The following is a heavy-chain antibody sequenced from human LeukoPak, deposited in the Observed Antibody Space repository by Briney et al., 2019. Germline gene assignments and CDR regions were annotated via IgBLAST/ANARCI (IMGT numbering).Heavy chain of an antibody. J-gene: IGHJ4*02. D-gene: IGHD3-16*01. Sequence: PSETLSLTCTVSGGSISGSCCYWGWIRQTPGKDLEWMGSTSYSGSTHYNPSFKSRVTVSVDTSKNQFFLNLSSVTAADTAVYYCSRTTGDSAIIAAHWGQGTLVTVSS. CDR1: GGSISGSCCY. V-gene: IGHV4-39*01. CDR3: SRTTGDSAIIAAH. CDR2: TSYSGST.